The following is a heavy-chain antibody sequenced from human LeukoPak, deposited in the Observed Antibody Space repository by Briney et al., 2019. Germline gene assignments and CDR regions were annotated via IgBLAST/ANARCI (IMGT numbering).Heavy chain of an antibody. V-gene: IGHV4-34*01. CDR1: GGSFSGYY. J-gene: IGHJ5*02. D-gene: IGHD3-9*01. CDR3: ARSLLRYFDWSRWFDP. CDR2: INHSGST. Sequence: SETLSLTCAVYGGSFSGYYWSWIRQPPGKGLEWIGEINHSGSTNYNPSLKSRVTISVDTSKNQFSLKLSSVTAADTAVYYCARSLLRYFDWSRWFDPWGQGTLVTVSS.